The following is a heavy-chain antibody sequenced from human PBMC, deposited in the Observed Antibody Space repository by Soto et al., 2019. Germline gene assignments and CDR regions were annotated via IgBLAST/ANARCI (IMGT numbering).Heavy chain of an antibody. CDR2: IWYDGSKK. V-gene: IGHV3-33*01. J-gene: IGHJ6*03. Sequence: QVQLVESGGGVVQPGRSLRLSCAASGFTFSSYGMHWVRQAPGKGLEWVAGIWYDGSKKYYADSVKGRFTISRDKSKNTLYLQMNSLRAEDTAVYYCAREWLFASPRTYYYYYYMDVWGKGTTVTVSS. D-gene: IGHD3-22*01. CDR1: GFTFSSYG. CDR3: AREWLFASPRTYYYYYYMDV.